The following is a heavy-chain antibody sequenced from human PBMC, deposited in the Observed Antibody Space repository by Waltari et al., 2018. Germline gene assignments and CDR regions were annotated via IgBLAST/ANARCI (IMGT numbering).Heavy chain of an antibody. J-gene: IGHJ1*01. V-gene: IGHV4-38-2*01. D-gene: IGHD3-10*01. CDR1: GYSISSGYH. Sequence: QVQLQESGPGLVKPSETLSLTCAVSGYSISSGYHCGWVRPAPGTGLEWIGSSYHSSSTYYNPSIKSRVTISVDTSKNQFSLKLSSVTAADTAVYYCARQWYYGSGSYYTAEYFQHWGQGTLVTVSS. CDR2: SYHSSST. CDR3: ARQWYYGSGSYYTAEYFQH.